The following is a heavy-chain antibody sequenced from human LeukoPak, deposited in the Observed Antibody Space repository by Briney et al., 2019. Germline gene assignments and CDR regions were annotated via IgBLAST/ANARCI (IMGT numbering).Heavy chain of an antibody. CDR1: GFTFSSYA. CDR2: ISGSGGST. Sequence: PGGSLRLSCAASGFTFSSYAMSWVRQAPGKGLEWVSAISGSGGSTYYADSVKGRFTISRDNSKNTLYLQMNSLGAEDTAVYYCAKGDLGSIVGATKLDYWGQGTLVTVSS. D-gene: IGHD1-26*01. V-gene: IGHV3-23*01. CDR3: AKGDLGSIVGATKLDY. J-gene: IGHJ4*02.